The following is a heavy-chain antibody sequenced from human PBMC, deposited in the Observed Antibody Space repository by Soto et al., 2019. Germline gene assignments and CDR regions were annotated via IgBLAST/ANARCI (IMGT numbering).Heavy chain of an antibody. CDR3: ARDPGYYDSSGYYGAFDI. V-gene: IGHV3-13*01. Sequence: GGSLRLSCAASGFTFSSYDMHWVRQATGKGLEWVSAIGTAGDTYYPGSVKGRFTISRESAKNSLYLQMNSLRAEDTAVYYCARDPGYYDSSGYYGAFDIWGQGTMVTVSS. J-gene: IGHJ3*02. CDR1: GFTFSSYD. CDR2: IGTAGDT. D-gene: IGHD3-22*01.